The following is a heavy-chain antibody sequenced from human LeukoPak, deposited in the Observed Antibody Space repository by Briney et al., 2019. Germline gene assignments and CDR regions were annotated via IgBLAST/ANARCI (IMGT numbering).Heavy chain of an antibody. CDR3: ARSQQAQYCSSTSCYTAVVTRSSWFDP. CDR1: GGTFISYA. J-gene: IGHJ5*02. Sequence: SVKVSCKASGGTFISYAISWVRQAPGQGLEWMGGIIPIFGTANYAQKFQGRVTITTDASTSTAYMELSSLRSEDTAVYYCARSQQAQYCSSTSCYTAVVTRSSWFDPWGQGTLVTVSS. CDR2: IIPIFGTA. D-gene: IGHD2-2*02. V-gene: IGHV1-69*05.